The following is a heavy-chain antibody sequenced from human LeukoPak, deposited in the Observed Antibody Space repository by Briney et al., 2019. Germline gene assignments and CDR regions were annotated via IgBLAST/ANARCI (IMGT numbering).Heavy chain of an antibody. J-gene: IGHJ4*02. CDR1: GGTFSSYA. Sequence: GSSVKVSCKASGGTFSSYAISWVRQAPGQGLEWMGGIIPIFGTANYAQKFQGRVTITTDESTSTAYMELSSLRSKDTAVYYCASSPRGYSYGTYFDYWGQGTLVTVSS. CDR2: IIPIFGTA. CDR3: ASSPRGYSYGTYFDY. V-gene: IGHV1-69*05. D-gene: IGHD5-18*01.